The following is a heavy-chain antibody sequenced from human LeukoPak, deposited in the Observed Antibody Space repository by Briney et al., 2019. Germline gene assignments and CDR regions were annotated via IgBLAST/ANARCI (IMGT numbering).Heavy chain of an antibody. CDR1: GFIFSSYN. CDR3: ARVSVNKEAGGNWKGYYYFYYMDV. D-gene: IGHD4-23*01. Sequence: PGGSLRLSCAASGFIFSSYNLNWVRQAPGKGLEWVSSISSSSSYIYYADSMKGRFTISRDNARNSLYLQMNSLRAEDTAVYYCARVSVNKEAGGNWKGYYYFYYMDVWGKGTTVTISS. J-gene: IGHJ6*03. CDR2: ISSSSSYI. V-gene: IGHV3-21*01.